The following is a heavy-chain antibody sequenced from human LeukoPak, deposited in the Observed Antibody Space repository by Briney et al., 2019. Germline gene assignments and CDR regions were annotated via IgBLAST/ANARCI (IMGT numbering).Heavy chain of an antibody. CDR3: ARDLTGDRVFDY. J-gene: IGHJ4*02. CDR2: IRFDGSNK. CDR1: GFDFRNFG. V-gene: IGHV3-30*02. D-gene: IGHD7-27*01. Sequence: GGSLRLSCAASGFDFRNFGMHWVRQTPGKGLEWVAFIRFDGSNKDYSDSVKGRFSISRDNSKNTLYLQMNSLRAEDTAVYYCARDLTGDRVFDYWGQGTLVTVSS.